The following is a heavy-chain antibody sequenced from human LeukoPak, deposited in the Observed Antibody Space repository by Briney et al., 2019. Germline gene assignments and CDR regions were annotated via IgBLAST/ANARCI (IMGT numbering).Heavy chain of an antibody. D-gene: IGHD2-21*01. CDR3: ITPLPYSAQ. CDR2: IKPKTDGETT. J-gene: IGHJ4*02. CDR1: AFTFTNYG. V-gene: IGHV3-15*01. Sequence: GGSLRLSCAASAFTFTNYGVSWVRQAPGKGLEWVGRIKPKTDGETTEYAAPVKDRFSISRDDSKSMMYLQMNSLKTEDTAVYYCITPLPYSAQGGQGTLVTVSS.